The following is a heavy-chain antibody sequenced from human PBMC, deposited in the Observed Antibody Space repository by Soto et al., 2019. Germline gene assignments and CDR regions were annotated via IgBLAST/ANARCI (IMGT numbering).Heavy chain of an antibody. D-gene: IGHD2-21*01. CDR2: IYSSGDT. CDR1: GGSVTSGGYY. Sequence: QVQLQESGPGLVRPSQTLSLTCTVSGGSVTSGGYYWSWIRHCPGKGLEWIGYIYSSGDTNYNPSLNRRGAMSLDTSKDQFSLQLTSVTVADTAIYYCTRDCGAPVIHGYDSWGQGILVTVSS. J-gene: IGHJ5*01. CDR3: TRDCGAPVIHGYDS. V-gene: IGHV4-31*03.